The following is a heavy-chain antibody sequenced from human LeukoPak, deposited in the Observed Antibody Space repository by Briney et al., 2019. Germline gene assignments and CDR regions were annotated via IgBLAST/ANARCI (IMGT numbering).Heavy chain of an antibody. CDR3: ARDVSYYYGSGSYLFDY. CDR1: GFTFSSYA. CDR2: ISYDGSNK. Sequence: GRSLRLSCAASGFTFSSYAMHWVRQAPGKGLEWVAVISYDGSNKYYADSVKGRFTISRDNSKNTLYLQMNSLRAEDTAVYYCARDVSYYYGSGSYLFDYWGQGTLATVSS. J-gene: IGHJ4*02. D-gene: IGHD3-10*01. V-gene: IGHV3-30*04.